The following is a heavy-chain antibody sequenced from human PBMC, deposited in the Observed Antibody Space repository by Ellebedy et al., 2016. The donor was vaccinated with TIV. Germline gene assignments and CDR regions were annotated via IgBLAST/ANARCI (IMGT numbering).Heavy chain of an antibody. CDR3: ATETMTTSSPPYYYYGMDV. CDR1: GYTLTELS. Sequence: ASVKVSCKVSGYTLTELSMHWVRQAPGKGLEWMGGFDPEDGETIYAQKFQGRVTMTEDTSTDTAYMELSSLRSEDTAVYYCATETMTTSSPPYYYYGMDVWGQGTTVTVSS. D-gene: IGHD2/OR15-2a*01. J-gene: IGHJ6*02. V-gene: IGHV1-24*01. CDR2: FDPEDGET.